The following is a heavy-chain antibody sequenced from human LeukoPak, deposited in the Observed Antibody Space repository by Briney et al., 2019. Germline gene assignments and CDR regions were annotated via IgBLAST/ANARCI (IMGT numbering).Heavy chain of an antibody. V-gene: IGHV3-7*01. J-gene: IGHJ1*01. CDR2: IKTDGSEK. CDR1: GFTFSNYW. Sequence: GGSLRLSCEGSGFTFSNYWMGWVRQAPGKGLQWVAHIKTDGSEKYYVDSVKGRFTISRDNAKNSLYLQMNSLRAEDTAVYYCATYSSLNRREFQFWGQGTLLTVSS. CDR3: ATYSSLNRREFQF. D-gene: IGHD3-22*01.